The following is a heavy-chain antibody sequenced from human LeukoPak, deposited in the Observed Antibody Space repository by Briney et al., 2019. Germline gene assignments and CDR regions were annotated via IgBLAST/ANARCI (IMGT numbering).Heavy chain of an antibody. J-gene: IGHJ4*02. Sequence: SVKVSCKASGYTFTGYHIHWVRQAPGQGLEWMGWINPNSGGTNYAQKFQGRVTMTRDTSISTAYMELSRLRSDDTAVYYCATAGYDFWSGYSTLDYWGQGTLVTVSS. CDR1: GYTFTGYH. CDR2: INPNSGGT. D-gene: IGHD3-3*01. CDR3: ATAGYDFWSGYSTLDY. V-gene: IGHV1-2*02.